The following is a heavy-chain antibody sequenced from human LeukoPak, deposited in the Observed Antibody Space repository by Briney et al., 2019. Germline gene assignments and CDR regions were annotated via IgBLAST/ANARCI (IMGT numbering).Heavy chain of an antibody. CDR1: GYTFTGYY. V-gene: IGHV1-46*01. CDR3: ARDDILTGYAFDP. D-gene: IGHD3-9*01. Sequence: ASVKVSCKASGYTFTGYYMHWVRQAPGQGLEWMGIISPSGGSTSYAQKFQGRVTMTRDTSTSTVYMELSSLRSEDTAVYYCARDDILTGYAFDPWGQGTLVTVSS. J-gene: IGHJ5*02. CDR2: ISPSGGST.